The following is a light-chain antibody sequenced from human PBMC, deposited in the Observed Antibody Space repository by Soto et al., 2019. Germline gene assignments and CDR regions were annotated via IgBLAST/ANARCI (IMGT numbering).Light chain of an antibody. J-gene: IGLJ2*01. CDR3: CSYGGSYTWV. CDR2: DVS. CDR1: SGDVGGYNF. V-gene: IGLV2-11*01. Sequence: QSVLTQPRSVSGSPGQSVTISCTGTSGDVGGYNFVSWYQQQPGKVPTLVIFDVSHRPSGVPDRFSGSKSGNTASLPISGLQAEYEDDYYCCSYGGSYTWVFGGGTKLAVL.